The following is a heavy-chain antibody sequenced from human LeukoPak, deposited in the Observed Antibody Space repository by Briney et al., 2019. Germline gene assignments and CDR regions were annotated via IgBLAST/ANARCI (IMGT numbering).Heavy chain of an antibody. V-gene: IGHV3-33*03. CDR3: AKDNYYDSSGYNDY. CDR2: IWYDGSNK. CDR1: GFTFRNYG. Sequence: GRSLRLSCAASGFTFRNYGMHWVRQAPGKGLEWVAVIWYDGSNKYYADSVKGRFTISRDNAKNSLYLQMNSLRAEDTALYYCAKDNYYDSSGYNDYWGQGTLVTVSS. J-gene: IGHJ4*02. D-gene: IGHD3-22*01.